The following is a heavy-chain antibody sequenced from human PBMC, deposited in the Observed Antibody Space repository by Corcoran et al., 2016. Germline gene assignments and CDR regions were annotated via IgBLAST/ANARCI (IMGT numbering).Heavy chain of an antibody. CDR3: TTVRSDIVVVPAAVYYYYGMDV. D-gene: IGHD2-2*01. Sequence: EVQLVESGGGLVQPGRSLRLSCTASGFTFGDYAMSWFRQAPGKGLEWVGRIKSKTDGGTTDYAAPVKGRFTISRDDSKNTLYLQMNSLKTEDTAVYYCTTVRSDIVVVPAAVYYYYGMDVWGQGTTVTVSS. V-gene: IGHV3-15*01. CDR2: IKSKTDGGTT. J-gene: IGHJ6*02. CDR1: GFTFGDYA.